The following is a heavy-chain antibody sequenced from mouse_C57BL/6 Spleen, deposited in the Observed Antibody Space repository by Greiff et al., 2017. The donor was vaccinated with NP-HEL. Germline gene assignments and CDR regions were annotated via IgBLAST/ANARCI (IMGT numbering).Heavy chain of an antibody. Sequence: EVKLMESGGGLVKPGGSLKLSCAASGFTFSDYGMHWVRQAPEKGLEWVAYISSGSSTIYYADTVKGRFTISRDNAKNTLFLQMTSLRSEDTAMYSCARHGYYLFDYWGQCTTLTVSS. D-gene: IGHD2-3*01. CDR2: ISSGSSTI. J-gene: IGHJ2*01. V-gene: IGHV5-17*01. CDR1: GFTFSDYG. CDR3: ARHGYYLFDY.